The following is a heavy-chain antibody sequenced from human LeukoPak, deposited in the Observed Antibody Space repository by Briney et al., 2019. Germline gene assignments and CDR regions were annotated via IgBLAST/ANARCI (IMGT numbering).Heavy chain of an antibody. CDR2: ISVSGNT. CDR1: GFTLSSYA. V-gene: IGHV3-23*01. J-gene: IGHJ5*02. D-gene: IGHD3-10*01. CDR3: AKDLMRDIWFGES. Sequence: PGGSLRLSCAASGFTLSSYAMSWVRQGPGKGLEWVSAISVSGNTYHADSVKGRFTISRDSSKNTLYLQMNSLRAGDAAVYYCAKDLMRDIWFGESWGQGTLVTVSS.